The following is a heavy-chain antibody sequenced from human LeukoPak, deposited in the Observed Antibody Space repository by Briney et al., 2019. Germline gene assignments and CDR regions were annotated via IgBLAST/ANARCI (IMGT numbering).Heavy chain of an antibody. CDR3: ARDCSSTSCYAGPYYHYGMDV. Sequence: PSETLSLTCTVSGGSISSYYWSWIRQPAGKGLEWIGRICTSGSTNYNPSLKSRVTMSVDTSKNQFSLKLSSVTAADTAVYYCARDCSSTSCYAGPYYHYGMDVWGQGTTVTVSS. J-gene: IGHJ6*02. D-gene: IGHD2-2*01. CDR1: GGSISSYY. CDR2: ICTSGST. V-gene: IGHV4-4*07.